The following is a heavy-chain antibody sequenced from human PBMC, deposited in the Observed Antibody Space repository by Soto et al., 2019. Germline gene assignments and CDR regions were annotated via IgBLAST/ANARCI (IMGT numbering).Heavy chain of an antibody. CDR2: IYYSGIT. Sequence: QVQLQESGPGLVKPSETLSLTCTVSGGSISSYYWSWIRQPPGKGLEWIGYIYYSGITDYNPSLTRRVTISVDTSKSQFSLKLSSVTAADTAVYYCARGGGVYYFDYWGQGTLVTVSS. V-gene: IGHV4-59*01. J-gene: IGHJ4*02. CDR3: ARGGGVYYFDY. D-gene: IGHD2-8*02. CDR1: GGSISSYY.